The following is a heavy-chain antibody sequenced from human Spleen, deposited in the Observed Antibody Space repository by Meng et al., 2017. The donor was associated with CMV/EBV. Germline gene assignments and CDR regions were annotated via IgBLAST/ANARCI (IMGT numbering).Heavy chain of an antibody. CDR2: ISGSGFST. CDR1: GFTFSSYG. CDR3: ARDLSVTTWGYYGMDV. V-gene: IGHV3-21*01. Sequence: GESLKISCAASGFTFSSYGMHWVRQAPGKGPEWVSGISGSGFSTYYADSVKGRFTISRDNAKNSLYLQMNSLRAEDTAVYYCARDLSVTTWGYYGMDVWGQGTTVTVSS. D-gene: IGHD4-11*01. J-gene: IGHJ6*02.